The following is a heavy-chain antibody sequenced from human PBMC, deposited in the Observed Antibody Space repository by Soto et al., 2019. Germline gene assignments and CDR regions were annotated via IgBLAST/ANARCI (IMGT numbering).Heavy chain of an antibody. D-gene: IGHD3-10*01. Sequence: QVQLVQSGAEVKKPGASVKVSCRASKYTFSGEYVHWVRQAPGQGLEWMGWIHPKSGDTKYAQTFQGRVSMTSDTSTNTIYMGLSSLKSDDTALYYCARDFGNSSSDFFDSWGQGTLVTVSS. J-gene: IGHJ4*02. CDR3: ARDFGNSSSDFFDS. V-gene: IGHV1-2*02. CDR1: KYTFSGEY. CDR2: IHPKSGDT.